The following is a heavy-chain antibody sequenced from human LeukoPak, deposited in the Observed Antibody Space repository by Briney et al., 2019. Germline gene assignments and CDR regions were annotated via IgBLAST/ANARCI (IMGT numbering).Heavy chain of an antibody. CDR3: AKDIGRRIFGVAYDAFHV. CDR1: GFTFSSYA. Sequence: GGSLRLSCAASGFTFSSYAMSWVRQDPGKGLEWVASMRNDGSQIYYADSVKGRFTISRDNSKNTLYLQMNSLRVEDTAIYYCAKDIGRRIFGVAYDAFHVWGQGTMVTVSS. J-gene: IGHJ3*01. D-gene: IGHD3-3*01. CDR2: MRNDGSQI. V-gene: IGHV3-30*02.